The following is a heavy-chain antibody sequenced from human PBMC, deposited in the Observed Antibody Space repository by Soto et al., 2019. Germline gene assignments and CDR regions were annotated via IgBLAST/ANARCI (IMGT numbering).Heavy chain of an antibody. V-gene: IGHV3-73*01. CDR1: GVTFRGSA. D-gene: IGHD5-18*01. CDR3: TRHVDTAMVTLPWFDP. J-gene: IGHJ5*02. CDR2: IRSKANSYAT. Sequence: GGARKLSCAASGVTFRGSAMHWVRPASGEGLEWVGRIRSKANSYATAYAASVKGRFTISRDDSKNTAYLQMNSLKTEDTAVYYCTRHVDTAMVTLPWFDPWGQGTLVTVSS.